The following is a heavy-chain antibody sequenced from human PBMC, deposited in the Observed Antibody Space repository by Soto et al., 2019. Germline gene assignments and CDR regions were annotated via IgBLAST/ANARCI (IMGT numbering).Heavy chain of an antibody. CDR2: IYPGDSDT. D-gene: IGHD6-13*01. V-gene: IGHV5-51*01. CDR1: GYSFTSYW. Sequence: EVQLVQSGAEVKKPGESLKISCKGSGYSFTSYWIGWVRQMPGKGLEWMGIIYPGDSDTSYSPSFQGQVTISAANSISTAYLQWSSLKASDTAMYYCSRTSAAGKYYYGMDVWVQGTTVTVSS. J-gene: IGHJ6*02. CDR3: SRTSAAGKYYYGMDV.